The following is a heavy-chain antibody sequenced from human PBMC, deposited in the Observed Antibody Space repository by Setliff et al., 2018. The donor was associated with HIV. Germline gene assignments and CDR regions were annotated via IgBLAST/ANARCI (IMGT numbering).Heavy chain of an antibody. D-gene: IGHD6-13*01. V-gene: IGHV4-39*01. Sequence: PSETLSLTCAVYGVSVNNDDDYWGWIRQPPGKGREWIAIIHQSGTAHKRPSLKSRVTISIETSENLFSLRLSGVTAADSAIYYCARQVGEGNWYRDSWGHGTLVTVSS. J-gene: IGHJ5*01. CDR3: ARQVGEGNWYRDS. CDR1: GVSVNNDDDY. CDR2: IHQSGTA.